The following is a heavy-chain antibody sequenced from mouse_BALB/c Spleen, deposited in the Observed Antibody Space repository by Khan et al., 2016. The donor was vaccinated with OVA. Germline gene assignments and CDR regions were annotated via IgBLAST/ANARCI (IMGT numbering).Heavy chain of an antibody. Sequence: QVQLQQSGAELVRPGVSVKISCKGSDYRFTDFTMHWVKQSHAKSLEWIGVISTYYGEADYNQKFKGKATMTVDKSSSTAYLELDRLTSEDSAIXYCGRGGGGDRFAYWGQGTLVTVSA. V-gene: IGHV1S137*01. CDR3: GRGGGGDRFAY. J-gene: IGHJ3*01. CDR1: DYRFTDFT. CDR2: ISTYYGEA.